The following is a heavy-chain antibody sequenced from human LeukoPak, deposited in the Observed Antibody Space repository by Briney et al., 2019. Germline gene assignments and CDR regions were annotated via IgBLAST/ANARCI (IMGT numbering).Heavy chain of an antibody. CDR2: IYHSGRT. V-gene: IGHV4-39*01. CDR1: GDYISSSSYY. Sequence: SETLSLTCAVSGDYISSSSYYWGWIRQSPGTGLEWIGDIYHSGRTYYNPSLKSRVTISIDTSKNQFSLRLRSMTAADTAVFYCARRRYYDSTGYFEWGRGTLVTVSS. J-gene: IGHJ1*01. D-gene: IGHD3-22*01. CDR3: ARRRYYDSTGYFE.